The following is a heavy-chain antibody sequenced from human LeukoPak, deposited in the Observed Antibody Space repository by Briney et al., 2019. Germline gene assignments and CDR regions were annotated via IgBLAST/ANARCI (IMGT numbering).Heavy chain of an antibody. V-gene: IGHV3-53*01. Sequence: GGSLRLSCAASGFTVSSNYMSWVRQAPGTGLAWVSIMYAGGGTNYADSVKGRFTISRDNSKNTLYLQMNSLRAEDTAVYYCARVDDSSSWYYAFDIWGQGTMVTVSS. J-gene: IGHJ3*02. CDR3: ARVDDSSSWYYAFDI. D-gene: IGHD6-13*01. CDR2: MYAGGGT. CDR1: GFTVSSNY.